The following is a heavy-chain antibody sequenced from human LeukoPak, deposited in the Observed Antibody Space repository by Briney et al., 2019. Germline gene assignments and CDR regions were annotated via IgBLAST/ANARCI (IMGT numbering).Heavy chain of an antibody. CDR3: ARAGRMGDFDY. CDR2: INHSGST. J-gene: IGHJ4*02. CDR1: GGSFSGYY. Sequence: SETLSLTCAVYGGSFSGYYWSWIRQPPGKGLEWIGEINHSGSTNYNPSLKSRVTISVDTSKNQFSLKLSSVTAADTAVYYCARAGRMGDFDYWGQGTLVTVSS. V-gene: IGHV4-34*01. D-gene: IGHD3-16*01.